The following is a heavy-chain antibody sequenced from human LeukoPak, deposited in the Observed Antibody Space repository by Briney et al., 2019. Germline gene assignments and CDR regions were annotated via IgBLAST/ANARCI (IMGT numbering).Heavy chain of an antibody. CDR2: IYHSGST. J-gene: IGHJ4*02. V-gene: IGHV4-38-2*01. CDR1: GHSISSGYY. CDR3: ARHDYGDCLDY. Sequence: SETLSLTCAVSGHSISSGYYWGWIRQPPGKGLEWIGSIYHSGSTYYNPSLKSRVTISVDTSKNQFSLKLSSVTAADTAVYYCARHDYGDCLDYWGQGTLVTVSS. D-gene: IGHD4-17*01.